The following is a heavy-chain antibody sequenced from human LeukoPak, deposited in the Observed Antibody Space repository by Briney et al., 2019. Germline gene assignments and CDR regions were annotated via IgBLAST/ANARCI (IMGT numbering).Heavy chain of an antibody. D-gene: IGHD4-23*01. J-gene: IGHJ4*02. CDR1: GFTFSNFA. CDR3: AKDLGSVVTPPSLDF. V-gene: IGHV3-23*01. Sequence: GGSLRLSCAASGFTFSNFAMSWARQAPGKGLEWVSAISGSGGDTYYADSVKGRFTISRDNSKNTLYLQMSSLRAEDTAVYYCAKDLGSVVTPPSLDFWGQGTLVTVSS. CDR2: ISGSGGDT.